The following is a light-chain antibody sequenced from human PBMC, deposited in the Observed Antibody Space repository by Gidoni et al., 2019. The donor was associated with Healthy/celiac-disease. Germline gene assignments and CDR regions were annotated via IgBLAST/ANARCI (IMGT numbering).Light chain of an antibody. CDR1: SSDVGGYTY. CDR2: AVS. J-gene: IGLJ3*02. V-gene: IGLV2-11*01. CDR3: CSYAGSYTYWV. Sequence: QSALTQPRSVSGSPGQSVTISCTGTSSDVGGYTYVSWYQQHPGKAPKLMIYAVSKRPSGVPDRFSGSKSGNTASLTISGLQAEDEADYYCCSYAGSYTYWVFGGGTKLTVL.